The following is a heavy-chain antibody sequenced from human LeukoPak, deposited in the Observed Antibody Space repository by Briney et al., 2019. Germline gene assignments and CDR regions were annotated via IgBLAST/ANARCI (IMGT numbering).Heavy chain of an antibody. CDR3: ASLPKFSGSYGRDDY. J-gene: IGHJ4*02. D-gene: IGHD3-10*01. Sequence: PSESLSLTCTVSGGSISSGNYYWSWIRQPAGKGLEWIGHISTSGSANYNPSLESRVTISLDTSKNQFSLKLSSVTAADTAVYYCASLPKFSGSYGRDDYWGQGTLVTVSS. CDR2: ISTSGSA. V-gene: IGHV4-61*09. CDR1: GGSISSGNYY.